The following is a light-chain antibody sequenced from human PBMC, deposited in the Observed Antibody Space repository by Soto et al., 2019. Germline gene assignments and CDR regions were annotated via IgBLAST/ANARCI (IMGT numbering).Light chain of an antibody. V-gene: IGKV3D-11*01. Sequence: IVLTHSPATLSSFPGDRVTLSFRASQAVNTRLAWYQHKPGQAPRLLIYLASNRAAGVPARFSGSGSGTDFTLTITSLEPEDFAVYYCQQRSNWLTFGGGTKVDIK. J-gene: IGKJ4*01. CDR3: QQRSNWLT. CDR2: LAS. CDR1: QAVNTR.